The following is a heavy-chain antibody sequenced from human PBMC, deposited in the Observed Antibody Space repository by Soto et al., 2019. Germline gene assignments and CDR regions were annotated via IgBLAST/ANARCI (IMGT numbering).Heavy chain of an antibody. CDR2: ISGSGGST. V-gene: IGHV3-23*01. Sequence: GGSLRLSCAASGFTFSSYAMSWVRQAPGKGLEWVSAISGSGGSTYYADSVKGRFTISRDNSKNTLYLQMNSLRAEDTAVYYCVKALSFPYDSSGYDLDAFDIWGQGTMVTVSS. D-gene: IGHD3-22*01. CDR1: GFTFSSYA. CDR3: VKALSFPYDSSGYDLDAFDI. J-gene: IGHJ3*02.